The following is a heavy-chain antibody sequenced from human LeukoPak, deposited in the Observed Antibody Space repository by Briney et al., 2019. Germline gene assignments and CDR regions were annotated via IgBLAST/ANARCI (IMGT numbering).Heavy chain of an antibody. J-gene: IGHJ4*02. V-gene: IGHV3-23*01. CDR2: ISGSGGST. Sequence: GGSLRLSCAASGFTFSSYAMSWVRQAPGKGLEWVSAISGSGGSTYYADSVKGRFTISRDNSKNTLYLQMNSLRAEDTAVYYCAKDGPTTVTSNPEFDYWGQGTLVTVSS. CDR3: AKDGPTTVTSNPEFDY. CDR1: GFTFSSYA. D-gene: IGHD4-17*01.